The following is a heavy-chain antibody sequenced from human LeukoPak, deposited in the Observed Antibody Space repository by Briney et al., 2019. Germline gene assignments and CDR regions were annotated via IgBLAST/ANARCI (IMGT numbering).Heavy chain of an antibody. Sequence: SETLSLTCTVSGGSISSYYWSWIRQPPGKGLEWLGYIYYSGSTNYNPSLKSRVTISVDTSKNQFSLKLSSVTAADTAVYYCARQGDGYNRGATYYFDYWGQGTLVTVSS. CDR1: GGSISSYY. CDR2: IYYSGST. D-gene: IGHD5-24*01. V-gene: IGHV4-59*08. CDR3: ARQGDGYNRGATYYFDY. J-gene: IGHJ4*02.